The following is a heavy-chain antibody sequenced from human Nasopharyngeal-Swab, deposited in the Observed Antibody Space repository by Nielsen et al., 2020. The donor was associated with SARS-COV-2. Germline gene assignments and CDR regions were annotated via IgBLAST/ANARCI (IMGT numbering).Heavy chain of an antibody. Sequence: GGSLRLSCAASGFSFSSYAMHWVRQAPGKGLEWVAVISCDGSNKYYADSVKGRFTISRDNSKNTLYLQMNSLSAEDTAVYYCARERYSYGSNWFDPWGQGTLVTVSS. D-gene: IGHD5-18*01. J-gene: IGHJ5*02. CDR1: GFSFSSYA. V-gene: IGHV3-30*04. CDR3: ARERYSYGSNWFDP. CDR2: ISCDGSNK.